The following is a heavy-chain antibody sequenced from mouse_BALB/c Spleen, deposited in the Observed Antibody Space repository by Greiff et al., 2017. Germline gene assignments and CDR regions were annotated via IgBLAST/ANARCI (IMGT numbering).Heavy chain of an antibody. CDR3: ARGTTAYYFDD. CDR2: ISSGSSTI. J-gene: IGHJ2*01. Sequence: VQLPESGGGLVQPGGSRKLSCAASGFTFSSFGMHWVRQAPEKGLEWVAYISSGSSTIYYADTVKGRFTISRDNPKNTLFLQRTSLRSEDTAMYYCARGTTAYYFDDWGQGTTLTVAS. D-gene: IGHD1-2*01. CDR1: GFTFSSFG. V-gene: IGHV5-17*02.